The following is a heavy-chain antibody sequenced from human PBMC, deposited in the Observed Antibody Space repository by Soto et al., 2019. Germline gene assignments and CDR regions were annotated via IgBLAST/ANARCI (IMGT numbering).Heavy chain of an antibody. CDR2: VSSDGNNK. J-gene: IGHJ5*02. Sequence: QEHLVESGGGVVQAGTSLRLSCAASGFRFNNYGMHWVRQAPGKGLEWVAFVSSDGNNKYYADSVKGRFTISRDNSKSTIFLQVDSLRVDDTAIYYCAKDRVIHLLPFWPDPWGQGTLVTVSS. CDR3: AKDRVIHLLPFWPDP. D-gene: IGHD2-15*01. CDR1: GFRFNNYG. V-gene: IGHV3-30*18.